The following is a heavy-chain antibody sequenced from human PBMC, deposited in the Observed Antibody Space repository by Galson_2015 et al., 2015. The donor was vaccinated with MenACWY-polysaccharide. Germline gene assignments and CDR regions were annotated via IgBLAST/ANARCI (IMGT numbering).Heavy chain of an antibody. V-gene: IGHV1-69*13. CDR2: IIPIFGSA. CDR1: GDTFRSYA. Sequence: SVQVSCKASGDTFRSYAISWVRQAPGQGLEWMGGIIPIFGSANHAQKFQGRVTITADESTSTAYMELSSLRSEDTAVYYCARGVSHVDYWGQGTLVTVSS. CDR3: ARGVSHVDY. J-gene: IGHJ4*02.